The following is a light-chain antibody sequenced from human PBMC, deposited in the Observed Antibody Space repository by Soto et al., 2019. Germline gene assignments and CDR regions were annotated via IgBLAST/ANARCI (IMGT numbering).Light chain of an antibody. CDR2: SNN. CDR3: AAWDDSLNGPRYV. V-gene: IGLV1-44*01. CDR1: SSNIGSNT. Sequence: QSVLTQPPSASGTPGQRVTIPCSGSSSNIGSNTVNWYQQLPGTAPKLLIYSNNQRPSGVPDRFSGSKSGTSASLGISGLQSEDEADYYCAAWDDSLNGPRYVFGTGTKVTVL. J-gene: IGLJ1*01.